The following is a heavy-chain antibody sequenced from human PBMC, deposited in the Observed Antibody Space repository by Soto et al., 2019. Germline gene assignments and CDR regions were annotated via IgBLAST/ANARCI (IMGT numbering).Heavy chain of an antibody. CDR1: GGTFSSYA. V-gene: IGHV1-69*13. D-gene: IGHD3-16*02. Sequence: SVKVSCKASGGTFSSYAISWVRQAPGQGLEWMGGIIPIFGTANYAQKFQGRVTITADESTSTAYMELSSLRSEDTAVYSCATTSGSGSHRHPQYSQLFDYWGQGTLVTVSS. CDR2: IIPIFGTA. J-gene: IGHJ4*02. CDR3: ATTSGSGSHRHPQYSQLFDY.